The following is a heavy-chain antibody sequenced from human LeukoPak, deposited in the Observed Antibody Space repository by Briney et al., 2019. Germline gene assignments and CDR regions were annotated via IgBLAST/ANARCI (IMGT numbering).Heavy chain of an antibody. CDR3: ARRVAARREGINWFDP. V-gene: IGHV1-46*01. CDR1: GYTFTSYY. D-gene: IGHD6-6*01. Sequence: ASVKVSCKASGYTFTSYYMHWVRQAPGQGLEWMGIINPSGGSTSYAQKFQGRVTITADKSTSTAYMELSSLRSEDTAVYYCARRVAARREGINWFDPWGQGTLVTVSS. CDR2: INPSGGST. J-gene: IGHJ5*02.